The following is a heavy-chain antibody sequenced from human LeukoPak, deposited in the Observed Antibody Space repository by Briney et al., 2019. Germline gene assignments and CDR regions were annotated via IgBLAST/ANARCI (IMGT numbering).Heavy chain of an antibody. CDR2: ISGYDGNT. J-gene: IGHJ4*02. Sequence: AASVKVSCKASGYTFTNYGISWVRQAPGQGLEWIGWISGYDGNTNSAQKLQDRVIMTTDTSTSTAYMELRSLRSDDTAVYYCARLTLAYYDSFGYYRDFDYWGQGTLVTVSS. CDR3: ARLTLAYYDSFGYYRDFDY. D-gene: IGHD3-22*01. V-gene: IGHV1-18*01. CDR1: GYTFTNYG.